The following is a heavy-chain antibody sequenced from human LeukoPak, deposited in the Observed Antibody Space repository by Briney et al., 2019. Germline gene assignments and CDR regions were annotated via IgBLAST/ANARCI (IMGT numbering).Heavy chain of an antibody. Sequence: PSETLSLTCTVSGGSISSYYWSWIRQPAGKGLEWIGRIHTSGSTNYSPSLKSRVTMSVDTSKNQFSLKLSSVTAADTAVYYCARVNDGSGSYPQYYYYMDVWGKGTTVTISS. D-gene: IGHD3-10*01. CDR1: GGSISSYY. CDR3: ARVNDGSGSYPQYYYYMDV. CDR2: IHTSGST. J-gene: IGHJ6*03. V-gene: IGHV4-4*07.